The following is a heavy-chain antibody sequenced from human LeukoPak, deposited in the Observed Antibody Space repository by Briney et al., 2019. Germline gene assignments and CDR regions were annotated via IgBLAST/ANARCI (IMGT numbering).Heavy chain of an antibody. CDR3: ASENCGGDCYWGDYYGMDV. D-gene: IGHD2-21*02. J-gene: IGHJ6*02. CDR1: GFTVSSNY. V-gene: IGHV3-66*01. CDR2: IYSGGST. Sequence: GGSLRLSCAASGFTVSSNYMSWVRQAPGKGLEWVSVIYSGGSTYYADSVKGRFTISRDNSKNTLYLQMNSLRAEDTAVYYCASENCGGDCYWGDYYGMDVWGQGTTATVSS.